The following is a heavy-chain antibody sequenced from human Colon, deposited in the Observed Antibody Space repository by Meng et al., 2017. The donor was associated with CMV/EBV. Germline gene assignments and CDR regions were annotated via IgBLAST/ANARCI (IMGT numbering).Heavy chain of an antibody. J-gene: IGHJ3*02. CDR2: SSQSGETT. D-gene: IGHD3-9*01. CDR3: ARISYFHEGQRGFDM. Sequence: GESLKISCVASGFSFRTYEINWVRQAPGKGLEWVSYSSQSGETTYYADPVRGRFTISRDNAKMSLYLQMNSLRTEDTAVYYCARISYFHEGQRGFDMWGQGTMVTVSS. CDR1: GFSFRTYE. V-gene: IGHV3-48*03.